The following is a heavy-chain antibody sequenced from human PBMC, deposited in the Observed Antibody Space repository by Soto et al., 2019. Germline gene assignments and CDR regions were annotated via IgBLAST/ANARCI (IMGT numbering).Heavy chain of an antibody. Sequence: PGGLLRLSCAASGFTFSGLYMSWVRQAPGEGLEWVSAISYGGGTTYYADSVKGRFTISRDNSKNTLYLQMNSLRAEDTAVYYCAKNPGYYYDSTGYRFDYWGQGTLVTVSS. CDR2: ISYGGGTT. CDR1: GFTFSGLY. D-gene: IGHD3-22*01. J-gene: IGHJ4*02. V-gene: IGHV3-23*01. CDR3: AKNPGYYYDSTGYRFDY.